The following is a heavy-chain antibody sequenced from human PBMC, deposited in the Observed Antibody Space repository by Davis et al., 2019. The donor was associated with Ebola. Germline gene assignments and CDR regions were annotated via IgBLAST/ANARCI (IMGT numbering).Heavy chain of an antibody. Sequence: ASVKVSCKASGYTFTSYDINWARQATGQGLEWMGWMNPNSGNTGYAQKFQGRVTMTRSTSMSTVYMELRSLSSDDTAVYYCAKSGLSFGVVKYHYGMDVWGKGTTVTVSS. J-gene: IGHJ6*04. D-gene: IGHD3-3*01. CDR1: GYTFTSYD. CDR3: AKSGLSFGVVKYHYGMDV. V-gene: IGHV1-8*01. CDR2: MNPNSGNT.